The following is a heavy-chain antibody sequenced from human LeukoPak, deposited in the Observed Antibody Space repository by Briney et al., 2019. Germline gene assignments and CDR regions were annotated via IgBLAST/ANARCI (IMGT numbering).Heavy chain of an antibody. CDR3: ARIFGFGELYFDY. D-gene: IGHD3-10*01. CDR2: IDWDDGK. V-gene: IGHV2-70*04. CDR1: GFSLSTSAMR. J-gene: IGHJ4*02. Sequence: SGPALVKPTQTLTLTCTFSGFSLSTSAMRVSWIRQPPGKALEWLARIDWDDGKLYSTSLKTRLTISKDTSKNQVILSMTNMDPVDTATYYCARIFGFGELYFDYWGQGILVTVSS.